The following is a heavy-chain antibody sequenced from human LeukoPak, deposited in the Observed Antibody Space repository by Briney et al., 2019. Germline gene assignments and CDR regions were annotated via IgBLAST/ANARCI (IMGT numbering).Heavy chain of an antibody. CDR3: ARGRDWNYLFFDY. J-gene: IGHJ4*02. CDR2: IYTGGIT. D-gene: IGHD1-7*01. V-gene: IGHV4-4*07. Sequence: SETLSLTCTVSGGSISSYYWSWIRQPAGKGLEWIGRIYTGGITNYNPSLQNRVTMSVDTSKNQFSLKLNSVTAADTAVYYCARGRDWNYLFFDYWGQGTLVTVSS. CDR1: GGSISSYY.